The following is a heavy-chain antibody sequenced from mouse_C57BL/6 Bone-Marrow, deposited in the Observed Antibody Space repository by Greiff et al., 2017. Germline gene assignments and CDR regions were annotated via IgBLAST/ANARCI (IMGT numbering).Heavy chain of an antibody. Sequence: QVQLQQPGAELVRPGSSVKLSCKASGYTFTSYWMDWVKQRPGQGLEWIGNIYPSDSETHYNQKFKDQVTLTVDKSSSTAYMQLSSLTSEDTAVYYCARRGFISPWCFDVWGTGTTVTVSS. D-gene: IGHD1-1*01. V-gene: IGHV1-61*01. CDR3: ARRGFISPWCFDV. CDR1: GYTFTSYW. J-gene: IGHJ1*03. CDR2: IYPSDSET.